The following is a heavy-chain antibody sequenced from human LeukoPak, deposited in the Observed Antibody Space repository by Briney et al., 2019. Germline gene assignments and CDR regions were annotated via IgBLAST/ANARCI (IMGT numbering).Heavy chain of an antibody. Sequence: SVKVSCKASGGTFTSYTISWVRQAPGQGLEWMGRIIPILGIANYAQKFQGRVTITADKSTSTAYMELSSLRSEDTAVYYCARDIAAAGTGRAFDIWGQGTMVTVSS. D-gene: IGHD6-13*01. V-gene: IGHV1-69*04. CDR2: IIPILGIA. J-gene: IGHJ3*02. CDR1: GGTFTSYT. CDR3: ARDIAAAGTGRAFDI.